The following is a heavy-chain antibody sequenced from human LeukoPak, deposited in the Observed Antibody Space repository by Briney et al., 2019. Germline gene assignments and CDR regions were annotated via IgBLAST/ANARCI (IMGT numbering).Heavy chain of an antibody. Sequence: GGSLRLSCAASGFTFSSYSMNWVRQAPGKGLEWVSSISSSSSYIYYADSVKGRFTISRDNSKNTLSLQMNSLRAEDTAIYYCARNRYSSCYSACDIWGQGTMVTVSS. J-gene: IGHJ3*02. CDR2: ISSSSSYI. CDR1: GFTFSSYS. V-gene: IGHV3-21*04. D-gene: IGHD3-22*01. CDR3: ARNRYSSCYSACDI.